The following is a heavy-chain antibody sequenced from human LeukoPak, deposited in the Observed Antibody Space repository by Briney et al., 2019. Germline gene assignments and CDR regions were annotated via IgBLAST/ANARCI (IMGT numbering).Heavy chain of an antibody. J-gene: IGHJ6*04. V-gene: IGHV4-38-2*02. CDR1: GYAITNGYH. CDR2: VSHRGST. CDR3: ARQDYDFSSGFYTGSNDLDV. Sequence: KASATLSLTCTASGYAITNGYHWGWIRQPPGKGLEWIGSVSHRGSTYYNPSLESRISISIDRSKNHFSLTLRSVTAADRAVYYCARQDYDFSSGFYTGSNDLDVWGKGTTVTVSS. D-gene: IGHD3-3*01.